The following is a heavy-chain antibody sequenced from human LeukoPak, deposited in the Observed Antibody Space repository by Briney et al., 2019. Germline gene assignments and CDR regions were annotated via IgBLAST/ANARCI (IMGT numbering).Heavy chain of an antibody. CDR1: GFTFSSYG. D-gene: IGHD3-10*01. V-gene: IGHV3-30*18. J-gene: IGHJ6*04. Sequence: PGGSLRLSCAASGFTFSSYGMHWVRQAPGKGLEWVAVISYDGSNKYYADSVKGRFTISRDNSKNTLYLQTNSLRAEDTAVYYCAKAGAITMVRGVIMSRSYGMDVWGKGTTVTVSS. CDR3: AKAGAITMVRGVIMSRSYGMDV. CDR2: ISYDGSNK.